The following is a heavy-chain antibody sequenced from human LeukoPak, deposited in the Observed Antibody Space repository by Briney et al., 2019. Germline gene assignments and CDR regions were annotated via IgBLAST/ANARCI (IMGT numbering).Heavy chain of an antibody. CDR3: ARGGNQWLN. CDR1: GFTFSSYG. V-gene: IGHV3-33*01. D-gene: IGHD6-19*01. J-gene: IGHJ4*02. Sequence: PAGGSLRLSCAASGFTFSSYGMHWVRQAPGKGLEWVAVIWYDGSNKYYADSVKGRFIISRDNSKNTLFLQMNSLRADDTAVYYCARGGNQWLNWGQGILVTVSS. CDR2: IWYDGSNK.